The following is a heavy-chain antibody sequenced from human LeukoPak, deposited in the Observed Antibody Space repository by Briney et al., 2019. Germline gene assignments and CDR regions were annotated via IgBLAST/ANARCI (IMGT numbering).Heavy chain of an antibody. CDR2: INHSGST. CDR1: GGSFSGYY. V-gene: IGHV4-34*01. Sequence: SETLSLTCAVYGGSFSGYYWSWIRQPPGKGREWIGEINHSGSTNYNPSLKSRVTISVDTSKNQFSLKLGSVTAADTAVYYCARGPRRILTGYSTHLFHYFDYWGQGTLVTVSS. CDR3: ARGPRRILTGYSTHLFHYFDY. D-gene: IGHD3-9*01. J-gene: IGHJ4*02.